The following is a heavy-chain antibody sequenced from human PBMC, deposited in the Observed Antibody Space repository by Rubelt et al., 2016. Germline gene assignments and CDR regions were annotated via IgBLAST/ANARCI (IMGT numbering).Heavy chain of an antibody. V-gene: IGHV3-21*04. Sequence: EVQLVESGGGLVKPGGSLRLSCAASGFIFSSYSMNWVRQAPGKGLEWVSFISSSTNYIYYADSVKGRVTISRDNSKNTLYLQMNSLRAEDTAVYYCATNSAGVRGMDVWGQGTTVTVSS. J-gene: IGHJ6*02. D-gene: IGHD6-13*01. CDR3: ATNSAGVRGMDV. CDR1: GFIFSSYS. CDR2: ISSSTNYI.